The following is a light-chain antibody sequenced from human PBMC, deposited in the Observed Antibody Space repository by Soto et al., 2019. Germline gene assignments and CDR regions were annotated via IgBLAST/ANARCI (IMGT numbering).Light chain of an antibody. Sequence: EIVMTQSPATLSVSLGERATLSCRASQSVSSNLAWYQQKPGQAPRLLLYGASTRATGIPATFSGSGSGTEFTLTISSLQSQDFAVYYCQQYNNWPPWTFGQGTKVEIK. CDR1: QSVSSN. V-gene: IGKV3-15*01. CDR3: QQYNNWPPWT. J-gene: IGKJ1*01. CDR2: GAS.